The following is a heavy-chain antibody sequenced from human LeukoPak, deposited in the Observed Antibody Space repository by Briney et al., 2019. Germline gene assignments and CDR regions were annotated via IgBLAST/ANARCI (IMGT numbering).Heavy chain of an antibody. Sequence: SKTLSLTCAVSGGSISSGGYSWSWIRQPPGKGLEWIGYIYHSGSTYYTPSLKSRVTISVDRSKNQFSLKLSSVTAADTAVYYCARDGDYGTIWGQGTMVTVSS. D-gene: IGHD4-17*01. CDR2: IYHSGST. CDR3: ARDGDYGTI. J-gene: IGHJ3*02. CDR1: GGSISSGGYS. V-gene: IGHV4-30-2*01.